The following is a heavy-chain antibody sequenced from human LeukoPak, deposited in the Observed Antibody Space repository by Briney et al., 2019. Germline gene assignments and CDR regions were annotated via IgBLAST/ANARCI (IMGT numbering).Heavy chain of an antibody. CDR3: ARIIVGATSYFDY. J-gene: IGHJ4*02. CDR1: GGSFSGYY. Sequence: SETLSLTCAVYGGSFSGYYWSWIRQPPGKGLEWIGEINHSGSTNYNPSLKSRVTISVDASKNQFSLKLSSVTAADTAVYYCARIIVGATSYFDYWGQGTLATVSS. CDR2: INHSGST. D-gene: IGHD1-26*01. V-gene: IGHV4-34*01.